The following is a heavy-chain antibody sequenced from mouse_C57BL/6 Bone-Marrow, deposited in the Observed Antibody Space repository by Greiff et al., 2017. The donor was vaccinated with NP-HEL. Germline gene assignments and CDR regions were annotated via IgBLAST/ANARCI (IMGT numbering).Heavy chain of an antibody. CDR1: GYTFTSYW. CDR3: ARSDWDVDY. Sequence: QVQLQQPGAELVRPRTSVKLSCKASGYTFTSYWMHWVKQRPGQGLEWIGVIDPSDSYTNYNQKFKGKATLTVDTSSSTAYMQLSSLTSEDSAVYYCARSDWDVDYWGQGTTLTVSS. CDR2: IDPSDSYT. J-gene: IGHJ2*01. V-gene: IGHV1-59*01. D-gene: IGHD4-1*01.